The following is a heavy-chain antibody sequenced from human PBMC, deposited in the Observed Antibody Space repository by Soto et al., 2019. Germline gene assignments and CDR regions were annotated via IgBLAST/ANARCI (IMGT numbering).Heavy chain of an antibody. CDR3: ARDLSSSPEHGWGSASGSVFDR. J-gene: IGHJ4*03. CDR1: GFVFGRYV. CDR2: MSYDGDSE. Sequence: FVSRSGDPAGFVFGRYVVQWVRQSPGTGRARLAVMSYDGDSEFFEDSVSGRFTISRDNSKSTLYLQMNSLSLEDTAVYYCARDLSSSPEHGWGSASGSVFDRWGQVPMVTVSS. D-gene: IGHD3-16*01. V-gene: IGHV3-30-3*01.